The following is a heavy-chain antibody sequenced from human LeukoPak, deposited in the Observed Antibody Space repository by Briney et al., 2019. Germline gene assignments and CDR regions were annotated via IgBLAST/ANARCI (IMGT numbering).Heavy chain of an antibody. CDR2: IKYDGNEE. Sequence: GGSLRLSCAASGFTFSSYWMSWMRQAPGKGLEWVANIKYDGNEEYYVDSVRGRFTISRDNAKNSLYLQLNSLRVEDAAVYYCKSGGAAPGSFDYWGQGTLVTVSP. J-gene: IGHJ4*02. V-gene: IGHV3-7*01. D-gene: IGHD1-1*01. CDR1: GFTFSSYW. CDR3: KSGGAAPGSFDY.